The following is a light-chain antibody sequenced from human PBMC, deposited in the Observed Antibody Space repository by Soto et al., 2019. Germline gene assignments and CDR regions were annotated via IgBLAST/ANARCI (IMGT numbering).Light chain of an antibody. Sequence: DIQMTQSPSTLSGSVGDRVTITCRASQTISSWLAWYQQKPGKAPKLLIYKASTLESGVPSRFSGSGFGTEFTLTISSLQPDDFATYYCQQYETYWTFGQGTKVDIK. CDR2: KAS. CDR1: QTISSW. CDR3: QQYETYWT. J-gene: IGKJ1*01. V-gene: IGKV1-5*03.